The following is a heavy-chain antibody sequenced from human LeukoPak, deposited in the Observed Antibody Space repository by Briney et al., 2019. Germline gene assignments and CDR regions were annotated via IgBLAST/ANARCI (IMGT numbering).Heavy chain of an antibody. J-gene: IGHJ4*02. Sequence: EASVKVSCKASGYTFTSYGISWVRQAPGQGLERMGWISAYNGNTNYAQKLQGRVTMTTDTSTSTAYMELRSLRSDDTAVYYCARVGGIVVVPAAINPIDYWGQGTLVTVSS. CDR3: ARVGGIVVVPAAINPIDY. V-gene: IGHV1-18*01. D-gene: IGHD2-2*01. CDR1: GYTFTSYG. CDR2: ISAYNGNT.